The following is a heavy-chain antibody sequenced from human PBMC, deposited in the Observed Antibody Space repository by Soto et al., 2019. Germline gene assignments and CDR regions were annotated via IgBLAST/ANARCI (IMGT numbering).Heavy chain of an antibody. V-gene: IGHV4-39*01. CDR3: ARLLYDSRGYYYFDY. D-gene: IGHD3-22*01. CDR1: GGSISSSSYY. J-gene: IGHJ4*02. Sequence: ETLSLTCTVSGGSISSSSYYWGWIRQPPGKGLEWIGSVYYTGSTYDNPSLKSRNTLSVDRSKSQFSLKLTSVTAADTAVYYCARLLYDSRGYYYFDYWGQGTLVTVSS. CDR2: VYYTGST.